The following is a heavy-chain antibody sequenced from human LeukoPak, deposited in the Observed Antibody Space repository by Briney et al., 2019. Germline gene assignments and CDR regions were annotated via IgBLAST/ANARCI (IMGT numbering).Heavy chain of an antibody. Sequence: SVKVSCKASGGTFSSYAISWVRQAPGQGLEWMGGIIPIFGTANYAQKFQGRVTITADESTSTAYMELSSLRSEDTAVYYCTTTYGSGSYDERAYYYYGMDVWGKGTTVTVSS. CDR1: GGTFSSYA. V-gene: IGHV1-69*13. D-gene: IGHD3-10*01. CDR3: TTTYGSGSYDERAYYYYGMDV. J-gene: IGHJ6*04. CDR2: IIPIFGTA.